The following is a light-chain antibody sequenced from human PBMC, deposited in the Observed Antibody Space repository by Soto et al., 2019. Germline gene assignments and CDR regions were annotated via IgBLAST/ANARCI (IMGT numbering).Light chain of an antibody. CDR3: QQYDSSFT. J-gene: IGKJ4*01. CDR1: QHVTTTY. CDR2: GAS. Sequence: MVLTQSPATLSLSPGERATFSCTASQHVTTTYIAWYQQKFGQAPRLLIYGASTRATGTPDRFTGGGFGTDFTLTISRVEPEDFAVYYCQQYDSSFTFGGGTKVDIK. V-gene: IGKV3-20*01.